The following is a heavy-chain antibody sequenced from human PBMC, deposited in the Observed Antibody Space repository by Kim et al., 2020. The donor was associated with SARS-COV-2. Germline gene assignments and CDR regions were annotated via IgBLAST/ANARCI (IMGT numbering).Heavy chain of an antibody. Sequence: SETLSLTCTVSGGSISSSSYYWGWIRQPPGKGLEWIGRIYYSGSTYYNPSLKSRVTISVDTSKNQFSLKLSSVTAADTAVYYCASRKPLRYFDWLFDPGWFDPWGQGTLVTVSS. D-gene: IGHD3-9*01. CDR3: ASRKPLRYFDWLFDPGWFDP. CDR2: IYYSGST. J-gene: IGHJ5*02. V-gene: IGHV4-39*01. CDR1: GGSISSSSYY.